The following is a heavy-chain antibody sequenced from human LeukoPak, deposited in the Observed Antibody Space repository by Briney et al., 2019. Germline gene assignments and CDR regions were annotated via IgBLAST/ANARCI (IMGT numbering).Heavy chain of an antibody. CDR1: GYTFPRFY. CDR2: INPSGGRT. D-gene: IGHD5-24*01. V-gene: IGHV1-46*01. Sequence: ASVQDSCQATGYTFPRFYFHWVRQAPGQGLEWMGTINPSGGRTRYRQKFQGRVTMASDTSTSTVYMELSSLRSEDTAVYYCARDGDGYNSWGQGTLVTVSS. CDR3: ARDGDGYNS. J-gene: IGHJ4*02.